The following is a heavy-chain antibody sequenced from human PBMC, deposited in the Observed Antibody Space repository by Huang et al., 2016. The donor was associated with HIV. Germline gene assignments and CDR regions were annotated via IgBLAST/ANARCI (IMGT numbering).Heavy chain of an antibody. V-gene: IGHV3-9*01. CDR1: GFNFDDCA. CDR2: IDWKRGAV. CDR3: TGGGVYAAF. Sequence: EVQMVESGGGLVQPGKSLRLACAASGFNFDDCAMPWVRQAPGKGLEWVSGIDWKRGAVGYADSVRGRFTISRDSAKNSLYLQMNNLRPEDTAFYFCTGGGVYAAFWGQGTLVTVSS. J-gene: IGHJ4*02. D-gene: IGHD2-8*01.